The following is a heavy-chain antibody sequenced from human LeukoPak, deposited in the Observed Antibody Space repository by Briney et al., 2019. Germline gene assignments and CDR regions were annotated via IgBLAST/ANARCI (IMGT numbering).Heavy chain of an antibody. D-gene: IGHD5-18*01. V-gene: IGHV4-39*07. CDR1: GGSISSSSYY. CDR3: ARAPVDTAMVFDY. J-gene: IGHJ4*02. CDR2: IYYSGST. Sequence: SETLSLTCTVSGGSISSSSYYWGWIRQPPGKGLEWIGSIYYSGSTYYNPSLKSRVTISVDTSKNQFSLKLSSVTAADTAVYYCARAPVDTAMVFDYWGQGTLVTVSS.